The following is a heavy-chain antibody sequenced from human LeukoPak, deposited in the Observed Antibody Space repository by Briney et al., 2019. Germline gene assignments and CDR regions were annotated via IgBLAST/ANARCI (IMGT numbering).Heavy chain of an antibody. V-gene: IGHV5-51*01. J-gene: IGHJ3*02. Sequence: GESLKISCKGSGYTFTNYWIGWVRQMPGKGLECMGVIYPGDSDTRYSPSFQGQVIISADKSISTAYLQWSSLKASDTAMYFCARQPSLVGTYSWKSGAFDIWGQGTKVTVSS. CDR1: GYTFTNYW. CDR2: IYPGDSDT. D-gene: IGHD1-20*01. CDR3: ARQPSLVGTYSWKSGAFDI.